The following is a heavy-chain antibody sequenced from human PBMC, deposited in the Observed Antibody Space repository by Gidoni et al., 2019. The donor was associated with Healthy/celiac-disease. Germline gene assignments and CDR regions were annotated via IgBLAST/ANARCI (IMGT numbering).Heavy chain of an antibody. Sequence: QLQLQESGPGLVKPSETLSLTCPVSGGSISSSSYYWGWIRQPPGKGLEWIGSIYYSGSTYYNPSLKSRVTISVDTSKNQFSLKLSSVTAADTAVYYCARVPGGVSGLYYYYGMDVWGQGTTVTVSS. D-gene: IGHD3-16*01. J-gene: IGHJ6*02. CDR2: IYYSGST. V-gene: IGHV4-39*07. CDR1: GGSISSSSYY. CDR3: ARVPGGVSGLYYYYGMDV.